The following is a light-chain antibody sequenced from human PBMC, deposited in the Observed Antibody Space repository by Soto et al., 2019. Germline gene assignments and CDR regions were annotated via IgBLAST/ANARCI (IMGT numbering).Light chain of an antibody. V-gene: IGLV2-14*03. CDR1: SSDVGDFNY. CDR2: DVT. CDR3: SSYSSRTTHVV. Sequence: QSVLTQPASVSGSPGRSVTISCTGTSSDVGDFNYVSWYQHLPGRAPKLIIYDVTNRPSGISYRFSASKSGRTASLTISGLQAEDEAEYNCSSYSSRTTHVVFGGGTKLTVL. J-gene: IGLJ2*01.